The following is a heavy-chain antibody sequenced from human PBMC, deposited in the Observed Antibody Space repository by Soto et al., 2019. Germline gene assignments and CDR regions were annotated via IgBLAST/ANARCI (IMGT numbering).Heavy chain of an antibody. CDR3: GRDNPPQGLLWLGSPTPGFDI. CDR1: GGSFSGYY. Sequence: QVQLQQWGAGLLKPSETLSLTCAVYGGSFSGYYWSWIRQPPGKGLEWIGEINHSGSTNYNPSLKSRISISVDPSKNQSALMLSSVTAADTAVYYCGRDNPPQGLLWLGSPTPGFDIWGQGTMVTVSS. V-gene: IGHV4-34*01. D-gene: IGHD5-18*01. CDR2: INHSGST. J-gene: IGHJ3*02.